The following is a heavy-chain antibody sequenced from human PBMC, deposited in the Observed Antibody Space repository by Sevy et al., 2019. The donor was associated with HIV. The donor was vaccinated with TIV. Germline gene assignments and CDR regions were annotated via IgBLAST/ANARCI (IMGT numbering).Heavy chain of an antibody. D-gene: IGHD3-9*01. J-gene: IGHJ3*02. CDR2: ISGSGGST. CDR3: AKDRATYYDILTGYYDAFDI. CDR1: GFTFSSYA. V-gene: IGHV3-23*01. Sequence: GGSLRLSCAASGFTFSSYAVSWVRQAPGKGLEWVSAISGSGGSTYYADSVKGRFTISRDNSKNTLYLQMNSLRAEDTAVYYCAKDRATYYDILTGYYDAFDIWGQGTMVTVSS.